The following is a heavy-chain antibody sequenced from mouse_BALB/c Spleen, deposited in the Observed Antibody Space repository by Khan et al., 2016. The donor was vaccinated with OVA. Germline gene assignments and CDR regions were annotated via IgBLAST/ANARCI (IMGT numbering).Heavy chain of an antibody. J-gene: IGHJ4*01. D-gene: IGHD2-3*01. CDR2: ISYSGST. V-gene: IGHV3-2*02. CDR3: ARDGSRYNYAMDY. CDR1: GYSITSDYA. Sequence: VQLKESGPGLVKPSQSLSLTCTVTGYSITSDYAWNWIRQFPGNKLECMGYISYSGSTNYNPALTSRISITRDTSKNQFFLQLKSVTTEDTATYYCARDGSRYNYAMDYWGQGTSVTVSS.